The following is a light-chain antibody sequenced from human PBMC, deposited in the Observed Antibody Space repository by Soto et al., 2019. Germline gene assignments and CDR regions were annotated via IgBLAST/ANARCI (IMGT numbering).Light chain of an antibody. CDR3: SSLTTSSTWV. V-gene: IGLV2-14*01. CDR1: SSDIGGYNY. CDR2: EVT. Sequence: QSALTQPASVSGSPGQSITISCTGTSSDIGGYNYVSWYQQYPGKAPNLIIYEVTNRPSGVSNRFSGSKSGNTASLIISGLQPEDEADYYCSSLTTSSTWVFGGGTKLTVL. J-gene: IGLJ3*02.